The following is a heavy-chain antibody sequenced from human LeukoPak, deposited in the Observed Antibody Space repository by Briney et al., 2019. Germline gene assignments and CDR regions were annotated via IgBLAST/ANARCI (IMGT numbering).Heavy chain of an antibody. CDR3: ALGSANDAFDI. D-gene: IGHD3-16*01. V-gene: IGHV4-61*02. CDR2: IYTSGST. CDR1: GGSISSATSY. Sequence: TSETLSLTCTVSGGSISSATSYWSWIRQPAGKGLEWIGRIYTSGSTNYNPSLKSRVTMSVDTSKNQFSLKLSSVTAADTAVYYCALGSANDAFDIWGQGTMVTVSS. J-gene: IGHJ3*02.